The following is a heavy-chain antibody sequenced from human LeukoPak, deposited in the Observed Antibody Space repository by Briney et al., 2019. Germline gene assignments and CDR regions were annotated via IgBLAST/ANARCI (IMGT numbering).Heavy chain of an antibody. CDR1: GGSVSSHY. CDR2: MYYSGST. Sequence: PSETLSLTCTVSGGSVSSHYWSWIWQPPGKGLEGIGYMYYSGSTNYNPSLKSRVTISVDTSKTQFSLKLSSVTAADTGVYYCARAQGTIVGAPFAFDIWGQGTMVTVSS. V-gene: IGHV4-59*02. D-gene: IGHD1-26*01. J-gene: IGHJ3*02. CDR3: ARAQGTIVGAPFAFDI.